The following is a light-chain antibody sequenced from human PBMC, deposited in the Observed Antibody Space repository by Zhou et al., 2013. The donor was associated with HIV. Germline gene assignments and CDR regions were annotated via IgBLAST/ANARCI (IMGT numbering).Light chain of an antibody. J-gene: IGKJ2*01. CDR2: DAS. Sequence: DIQLAQSPSSLSASVGNRVIISCQASQDISNHLNWYQQKPGNAPKLLIYDASKLEKGVPSRFSGSGSGTHFTFTISSLQAEDVATYYCQQFHNLPYTFGRGTKLE. V-gene: IGKV1-33*01. CDR3: QQFHNLPYT. CDR1: QDISNH.